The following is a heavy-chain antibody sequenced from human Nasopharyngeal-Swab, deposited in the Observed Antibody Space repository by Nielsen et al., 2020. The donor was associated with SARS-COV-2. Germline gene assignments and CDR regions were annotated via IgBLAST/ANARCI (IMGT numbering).Heavy chain of an antibody. V-gene: IGHV4-30-4*01. CDR3: ARDPTPLNYYYYYYMDV. J-gene: IGHJ6*03. CDR2: IYYSGST. Sequence: WIRQPPGKGLEWIGYIYYSGSTYYNPSLKSRVTISVDTSKNQFFLKLSSVTAADTAVYYCARDPTPLNYYYYYYMDVWGKGTTVTVSS.